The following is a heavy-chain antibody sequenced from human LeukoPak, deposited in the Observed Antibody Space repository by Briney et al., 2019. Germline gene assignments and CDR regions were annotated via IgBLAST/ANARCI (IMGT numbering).Heavy chain of an antibody. CDR1: GFTFSSYG. Sequence: GGSLRLSCAASGFTFSSYGMHWVRQAPGKGLEWVAVIWYDGSNKYYADSVKGRFTISRDNSKNTLYLQTNSLRAEDTAVYYCARDRNLILEHIVVVTAPYWFDPWGQGTLVTVSS. J-gene: IGHJ5*02. CDR3: ARDRNLILEHIVVVTAPYWFDP. CDR2: IWYDGSNK. V-gene: IGHV3-33*01. D-gene: IGHD2-21*02.